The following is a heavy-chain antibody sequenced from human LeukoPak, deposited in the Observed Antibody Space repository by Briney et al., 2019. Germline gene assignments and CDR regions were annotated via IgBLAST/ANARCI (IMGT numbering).Heavy chain of an antibody. CDR3: AKGLKTAVGPYMGYHYYMDV. V-gene: IGHV3-30*18. J-gene: IGHJ6*03. CDR2: LSYDGSNK. CDR1: GFTFSSYG. D-gene: IGHD5-18*01. Sequence: GRSLRLSCAASGFTFSSYGMHWVRQAPGKGLEWVAVLSYDGSNKYYTDSVKGRFTISRDNSKNTLSLQMNSLRAEDTAVYYCAKGLKTAVGPYMGYHYYMDVWGKGTTVTVSS.